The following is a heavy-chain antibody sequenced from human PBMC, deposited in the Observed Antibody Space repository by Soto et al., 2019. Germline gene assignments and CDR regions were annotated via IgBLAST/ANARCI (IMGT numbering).Heavy chain of an antibody. Sequence: SDTLSLTCTVSGVSISSYYWRLIRQPPGKGLEGIGYIYYSGSTNYNPSLKSRVTLSVDTSRNQFSLKLSAVTAADTPLYYCSGENTAPLDYWGQGTLVTVSA. CDR1: GVSISSYY. CDR2: IYYSGST. J-gene: IGHJ4*02. V-gene: IGHV4-59*08. D-gene: IGHD5-18*01. CDR3: SGENTAPLDY.